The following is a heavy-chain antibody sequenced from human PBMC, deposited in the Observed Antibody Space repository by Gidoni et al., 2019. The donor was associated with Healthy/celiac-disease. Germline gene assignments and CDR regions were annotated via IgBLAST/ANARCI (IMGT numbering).Heavy chain of an antibody. V-gene: IGHV3-23*01. CDR1: GFTFSSYA. CDR2: ISGSGGST. CDR3: AKPSGQYSGYDGWYFDY. D-gene: IGHD5-12*01. Sequence: EVQLLESGGGLVQPGGSLILSCAASGFTFSSYAMSWVREAPGKGLVWVSVISGSGGSTYYADSVKGRFTISRDNSKNTLYLQMNSLRAEDTAVYYCAKPSGQYSGYDGWYFDYWGQGTLVTVSS. J-gene: IGHJ4*02.